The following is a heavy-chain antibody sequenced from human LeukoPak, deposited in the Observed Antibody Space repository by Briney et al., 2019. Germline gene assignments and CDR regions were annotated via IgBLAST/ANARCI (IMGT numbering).Heavy chain of an antibody. CDR2: IKQDGSEK. CDR3: VRDPSIAGDY. J-gene: IGHJ4*02. Sequence: PGGSLRLSCAASGFTFNSYWMSWVRQAPGKGLEWVANIKQDGSEKYYVDSVKGRFTISRDNGKNSLYLQMNSLRAEDTAVYYCVRDPSIAGDYWGQGTLVTVSS. V-gene: IGHV3-7*01. D-gene: IGHD1-14*01. CDR1: GFTFNSYW.